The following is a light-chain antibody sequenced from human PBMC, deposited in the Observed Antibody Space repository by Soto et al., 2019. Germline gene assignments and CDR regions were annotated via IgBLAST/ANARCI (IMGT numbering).Light chain of an antibody. CDR3: QQYGSSVPIT. V-gene: IGKV3-20*01. J-gene: IGKJ5*01. CDR1: QSVSSNY. Sequence: EIVLTQSPGTLSLSPGERATLSCRASQSVSSNYLAWYQQKPGQAPSLLIYDASSRATGIPDRFSGSGSGTDFTLTTSRLEPEDFAMYYCQQYGSSVPITFGQGTRLEIE. CDR2: DAS.